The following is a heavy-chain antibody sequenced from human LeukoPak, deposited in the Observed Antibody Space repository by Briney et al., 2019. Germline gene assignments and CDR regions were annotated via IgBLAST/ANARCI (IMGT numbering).Heavy chain of an antibody. CDR1: GGSFSGYY. V-gene: IGHV4-34*01. CDR3: ARGLTRVVPAAMSAY. Sequence: SETLSLTCAVHGGSFSGYYWSWIRQPPGKGLEWIGEINHSGSTNYNPSLKSRVTISVDTSKNQFSLKLSSVTAADTAVYYCARGLTRVVPAAMSAYWGQGTLVTVSS. CDR2: INHSGST. D-gene: IGHD2-2*01. J-gene: IGHJ4*02.